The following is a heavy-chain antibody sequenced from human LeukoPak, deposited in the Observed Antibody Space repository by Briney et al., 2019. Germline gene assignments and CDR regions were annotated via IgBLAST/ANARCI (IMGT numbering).Heavy chain of an antibody. D-gene: IGHD1-26*01. V-gene: IGHV4-39*01. CDR1: GGTISSSSYY. CDR2: NYYSGST. CDR3: ASGVGATNFDY. J-gene: IGHJ4*02. Sequence: KSSETLSLTCTASGGTISSSSYYWGWIGQPQGKGLEWIGSNYYSGSTYYNPSLKSRVTISIDTSKNQISLKLSSVTAADTTAYYCASGVGATNFDYWGQGTLVTVSS.